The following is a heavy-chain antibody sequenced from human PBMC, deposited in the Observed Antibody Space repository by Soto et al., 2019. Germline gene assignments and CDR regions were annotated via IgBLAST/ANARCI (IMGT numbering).Heavy chain of an antibody. D-gene: IGHD3-3*01. CDR2: IYYSGST. CDR3: ARVETNWFDP. CDR1: GGSISSYY. J-gene: IGHJ5*02. V-gene: IGHV4-59*01. Sequence: SETLSLTCTVSGGSISSYYWSWIRQPPGKGLEWIGYIYYSGSTNYNPSLKSRVTISVDTSKNQFSLKLSSVSAADTAVYYCARVETNWFDPWGQGTLVTVSS.